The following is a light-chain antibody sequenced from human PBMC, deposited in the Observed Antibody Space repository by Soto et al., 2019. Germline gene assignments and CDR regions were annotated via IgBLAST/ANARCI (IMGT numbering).Light chain of an antibody. V-gene: IGKV3-11*01. J-gene: IGKJ5*01. CDR2: EMS. CDR1: ETVAGY. CDR3: QQRWRWPSNT. Sequence: EIVLTQSPATLSLSPGERATLSCRASETVAGYLAWYQQKPGLPPRLLIYEMSNRVIGIPAIFSGSGSGTDFTLTISTLEPEDSGVYYCQQRWRWPSNTFGQGTLEIK.